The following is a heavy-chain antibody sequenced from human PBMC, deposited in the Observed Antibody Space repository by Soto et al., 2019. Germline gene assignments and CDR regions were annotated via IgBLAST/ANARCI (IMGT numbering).Heavy chain of an antibody. Sequence: SETLSLTCTVSGGSISSSRCHWGWIRQPPGKGLEWIGYIYYSGSTNYNPSLKSRVTISVDTSKNQFSLKLSSVTAADTAVYYCARAGGIAAAGTGYYYYGMDVWGQGTTVTVSS. CDR3: ARAGGIAAAGTGYYYYGMDV. CDR2: IYYSGST. V-gene: IGHV4-61*05. CDR1: GGSISSSRCH. J-gene: IGHJ6*02. D-gene: IGHD6-13*01.